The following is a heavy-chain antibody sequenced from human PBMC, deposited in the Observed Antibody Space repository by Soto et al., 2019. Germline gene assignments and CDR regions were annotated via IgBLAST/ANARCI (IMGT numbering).Heavy chain of an antibody. CDR1: GGSLSGYY. CDR2: IKHSGST. CDR3: ARGWGRIFDY. Sequence: QVQLQQWGAGLLKPSETLSLTCAVYGGSLSGYYWSWIRQPPGKGLEWLGEIKHSGSTNYNPSLNSRVTISVDTSKNQFSLKLSSVTAAETAVYSCARGWGRIFDYWGQGTLVTVSS. J-gene: IGHJ4*02. V-gene: IGHV4-34*01. D-gene: IGHD7-27*01.